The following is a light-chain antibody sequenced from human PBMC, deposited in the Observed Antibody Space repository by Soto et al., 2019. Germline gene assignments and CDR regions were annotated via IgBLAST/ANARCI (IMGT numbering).Light chain of an antibody. CDR2: TNN. CDR3: AAWDDSLNGLL. J-gene: IGLJ2*01. V-gene: IGLV1-44*01. Sequence: QSVLTQPPSASGTPGQRVTISCSGSSSNIGSNAVNWNQQLPGTAPKLVIYTNNQRPSGVPDRFSGSKSGTSASLAISGLQSEDEGDYHCAAWDDSLNGLLFGGGTKLTVL. CDR1: SSNIGSNA.